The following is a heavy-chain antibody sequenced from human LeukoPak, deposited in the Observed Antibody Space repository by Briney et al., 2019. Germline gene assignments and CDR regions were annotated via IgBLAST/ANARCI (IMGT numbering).Heavy chain of an antibody. CDR2: IYHSGST. D-gene: IGHD2-2*02. Sequence: SETLSLTCAVSGYSISSGYCWGWIRQPPGKALEWIGSIYHSGSTYYNPSLKSRVTISVDTSKNQFSLKLSSVTAADTAVYYCARQSSTSCYRDWGQGTLVTVSS. CDR3: ARQSSTSCYRD. CDR1: GYSISSGYC. V-gene: IGHV4-38-2*01. J-gene: IGHJ4*02.